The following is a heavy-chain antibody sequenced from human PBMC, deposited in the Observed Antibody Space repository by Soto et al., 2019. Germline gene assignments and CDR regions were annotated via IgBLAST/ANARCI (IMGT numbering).Heavy chain of an antibody. V-gene: IGHV4-34*09. CDR2: INHSGST. Sequence: PSETLSLTCAVHGGSFSGYIWTWIRQAPGKGLKWIGQINHSGSTYYNPSLKSRVTISVDTSKSQFSLKLSSVTAADTAVYYCARVFTDSGGPTLVMGVGGQGTTVTFSS. CDR1: GGSFSGYI. D-gene: IGHD6-19*01. CDR3: ARVFTDSGGPTLVMGV. J-gene: IGHJ6*02.